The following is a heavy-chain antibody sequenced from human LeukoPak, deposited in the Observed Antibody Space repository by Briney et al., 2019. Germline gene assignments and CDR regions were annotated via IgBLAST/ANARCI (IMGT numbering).Heavy chain of an antibody. CDR3: ARGHYGLDY. V-gene: IGHV3-11*04. D-gene: IGHD4-17*01. CDR2: ISTSANSI. J-gene: IGHJ4*02. CDR1: GFTLSDYY. Sequence: PGGSLRLSCAASGFTLSDYYMSWIRQAPGKGLEWVSYISTSANSIYYADSVKGRFTISRENARNSLYLQMNSLRADDSAVYYCARGHYGLDYWGQGALVTVSS.